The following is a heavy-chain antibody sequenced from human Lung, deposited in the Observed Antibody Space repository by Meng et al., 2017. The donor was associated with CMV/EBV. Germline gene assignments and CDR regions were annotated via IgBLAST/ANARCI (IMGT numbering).Heavy chain of an antibody. CDR1: RVSVGSSDFY. Sequence: SXTXSLXCTVSRVSVGSSDFYWGWVRQPPGKGLEWIGTIFYTGNTWYNPSLQSRVTISSDTSRNQFSLELKFATAADTATYYCARAYSGGPAHLYYFDDXGQGXLVTVSS. V-gene: IGHV4-39*02. CDR2: IFYTGNT. J-gene: IGHJ4*02. D-gene: IGHD2-21*01. CDR3: ARAYSGGPAHLYYFDD.